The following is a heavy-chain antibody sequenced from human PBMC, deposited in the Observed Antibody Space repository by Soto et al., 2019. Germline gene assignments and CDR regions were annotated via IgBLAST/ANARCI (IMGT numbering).Heavy chain of an antibody. CDR1: GYTFTSYA. CDR2: INAGNGNT. V-gene: IGHV1-3*05. D-gene: IGHD5-18*01. J-gene: IGHJ6*02. Sequence: QVQLVQSGAEEKKPGASVKVSCKASGYTFTSYAMHWVRQAPGQRLEWMGWINAGNGNTKYSQKFQGRVTITRDTSESTANMEVSSLRSEDRAVYYCARWDTLYGMDVWGQGTTVTVSS. CDR3: ARWDTLYGMDV.